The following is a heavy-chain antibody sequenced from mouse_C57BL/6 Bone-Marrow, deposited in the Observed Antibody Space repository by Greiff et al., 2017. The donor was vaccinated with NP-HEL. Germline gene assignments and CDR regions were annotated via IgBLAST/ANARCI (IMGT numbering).Heavy chain of an antibody. Sequence: QVQLQQPGAELVKPGASVKLSCKASGYTFTSYWMQWVKQRPGQGLEWIGEIDPSDSYTNYNQKFKGKATLTVDTSSSTAYMQLSSLTSEDSAVYYCASDDYDWYFDVWGTGTTVTVSS. D-gene: IGHD2-4*01. V-gene: IGHV1-50*01. J-gene: IGHJ1*03. CDR2: IDPSDSYT. CDR3: ASDDYDWYFDV. CDR1: GYTFTSYW.